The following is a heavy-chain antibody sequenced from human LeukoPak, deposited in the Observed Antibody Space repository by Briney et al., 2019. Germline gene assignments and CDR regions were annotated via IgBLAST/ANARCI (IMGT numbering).Heavy chain of an antibody. D-gene: IGHD4-23*01. CDR1: GFTFSSYA. CDR2: IKYDGTYT. J-gene: IGHJ4*02. CDR3: TRDEGATVATYRFDF. Sequence: GGSLRLSCAAPGFTFSSYAMSWVRQAPGKGLEWLANIKYDGTYTNYKDSVKGRLTLSRDNAKNSVYLQMNSLRAEDTAVYYCTRDEGATVATYRFDFWGRGTLVTVSS. V-gene: IGHV3-7*01.